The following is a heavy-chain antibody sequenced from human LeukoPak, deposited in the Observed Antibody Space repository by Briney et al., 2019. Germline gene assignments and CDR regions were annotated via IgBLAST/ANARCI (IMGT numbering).Heavy chain of an antibody. CDR2: INPNSGGT. J-gene: IGHJ4*02. CDR3: ARDEAYTWTYYYDSSGHKTDY. V-gene: IGHV1-2*02. Sequence: ASVKVSCTASGYTFTGYYMHWVRQAPGQRLEWMGWINPNSGGTNYAQKSQGRGTITTDTSISTAYMELSRLRSDDTAVYYCARDEAYTWTYYYDSSGHKTDYWGQGTLVTVSS. CDR1: GYTFTGYY. D-gene: IGHD3-22*01.